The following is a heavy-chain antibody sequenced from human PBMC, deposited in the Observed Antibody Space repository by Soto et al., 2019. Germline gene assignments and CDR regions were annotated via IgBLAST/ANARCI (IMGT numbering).Heavy chain of an antibody. CDR3: ASRPVMEVAQYGNWFDP. V-gene: IGHV1-69*01. D-gene: IGHD2-15*01. CDR1: GGTFSTYP. CDR2: IIPFFGTT. Sequence: QVHLVQSGAEVKKPGSSVKVSCKASGGTFSTYPINWVRQAPGQGLEWMGGIIPFFGTTHSAQKFQGRLTITADESTSTTYMELSSLRSEDTAVYYCASRPVMEVAQYGNWFDPWGQVTLVTVSS. J-gene: IGHJ5*02.